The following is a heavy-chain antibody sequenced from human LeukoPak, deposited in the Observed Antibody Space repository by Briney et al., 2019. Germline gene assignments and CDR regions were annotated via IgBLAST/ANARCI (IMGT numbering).Heavy chain of an antibody. J-gene: IGHJ5*02. D-gene: IGHD1-26*01. CDR1: GFTVSTHY. CDR2: LYVGGTT. V-gene: IGHV3-53*01. CDR3: ARGNGYVSGRVDYNWFDP. Sequence: GGPLRLSCTASGFTVSTHYMTWVRQAPGKGLEWVSVLYVGGTTYYADSVKGRFTISRDDSKNTLYPQMNSLRVEDTAVYYCARGNGYVSGRVDYNWFDPWGQGTLVTVSS.